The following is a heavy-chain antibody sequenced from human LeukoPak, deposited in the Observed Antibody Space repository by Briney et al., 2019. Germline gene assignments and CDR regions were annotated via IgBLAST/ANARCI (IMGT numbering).Heavy chain of an antibody. J-gene: IGHJ4*02. CDR1: GYTFTSYG. V-gene: IGHV1-2*02. D-gene: IGHD6-13*01. Sequence: GASVKVSCKASGYTFTSYGISWVRQAPGQGLEWMGWINPNSGGTNYAKKFQGRVTMTRDTSISTAYMELSRLRSDDTAVYYCARVRQPLGARRVSNSSSWYNYWGQGTLVTVSS. CDR3: ARVRQPLGARRVSNSSSWYNY. CDR2: INPNSGGT.